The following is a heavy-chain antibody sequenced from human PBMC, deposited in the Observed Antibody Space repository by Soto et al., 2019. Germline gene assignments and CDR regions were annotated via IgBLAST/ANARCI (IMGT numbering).Heavy chain of an antibody. J-gene: IGHJ4*02. CDR1: GGSISSSSYY. CDR3: ARHYYDSSGYHFDY. Sequence: PSETLSLTCTVSGGSISSSSYYWGWIRQPPGKGLEWIGSIYYSGSTYYNPSLKSRVTISVDTSKNQFSLKLSSVTAADTAVYYCARHYYDSSGYHFDYWGQGTLVTV. D-gene: IGHD3-22*01. CDR2: IYYSGST. V-gene: IGHV4-39*01.